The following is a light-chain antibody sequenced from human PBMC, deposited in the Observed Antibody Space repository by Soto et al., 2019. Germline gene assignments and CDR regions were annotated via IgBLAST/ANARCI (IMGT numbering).Light chain of an antibody. CDR2: DAS. CDR1: QSVSSY. CDR3: QQHSNWPPLT. Sequence: EIVLTQSPATLSLSPGERATLSCRASQSVSSYLAWYQQKPGQAPRLLIYDASNRATGIPARFSGSGSGTDFTLTISSLESEDFAVYYCQQHSNWPPLTFGQGTKVEIK. J-gene: IGKJ1*01. V-gene: IGKV3-11*01.